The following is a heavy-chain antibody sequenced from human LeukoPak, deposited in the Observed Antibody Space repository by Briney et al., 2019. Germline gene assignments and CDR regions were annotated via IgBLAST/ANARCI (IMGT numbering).Heavy chain of an antibody. D-gene: IGHD3-22*01. CDR3: ARDATMIVTRPYYAFDI. Sequence: PSETLSLTCTVSGGSISSYYWSWIRQPPGKGLEWIGYIYYSGSTNYNPSLKSRVTISVDTSKNQFSLKLSSVTAADTAVYYCARDATMIVTRPYYAFDIWGQGTMVTVSS. CDR2: IYYSGST. CDR1: GGSISSYY. V-gene: IGHV4-59*01. J-gene: IGHJ3*02.